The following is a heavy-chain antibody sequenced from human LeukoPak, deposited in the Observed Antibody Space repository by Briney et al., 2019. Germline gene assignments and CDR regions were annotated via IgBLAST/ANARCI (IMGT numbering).Heavy chain of an antibody. Sequence: GGSLRLSCAASGFTFSSYWMHWVRQAPGTGLVWVSRINSDGSSTSYADSVKGRFTISRDNAKNTLYLQMNSLKTEDTAVYYCTTDYKSGYSYGLSDAFDIWGQGTMVTVSS. CDR2: INSDGSST. J-gene: IGHJ3*02. CDR1: GFTFSSYW. V-gene: IGHV3-74*01. CDR3: TTDYKSGYSYGLSDAFDI. D-gene: IGHD5-18*01.